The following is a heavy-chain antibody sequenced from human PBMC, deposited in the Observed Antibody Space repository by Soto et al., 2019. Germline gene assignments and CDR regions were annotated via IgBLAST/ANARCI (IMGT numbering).Heavy chain of an antibody. J-gene: IGHJ5*02. V-gene: IGHV4-30-4*01. D-gene: IGHD2-15*01. CDR2: IYYSGST. CDR1: GGSISSGDYY. Sequence: SETLSLTCTVSGGSISSGDYYWSWIRQPPGKGLEWIGYIYYSGSTYYNPSLKSRVTISVDTSKNQFSLKLSSVTVADTAVYYCAATRWYWFDPWGQGTLVTVSS. CDR3: AATRWYWFDP.